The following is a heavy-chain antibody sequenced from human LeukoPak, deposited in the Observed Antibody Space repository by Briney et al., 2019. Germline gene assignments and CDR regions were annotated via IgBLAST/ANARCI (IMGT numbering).Heavy chain of an antibody. V-gene: IGHV3-23*01. CDR2: SGSGGTT. J-gene: IGHJ4*02. Sequence: GGSLRLYCAASGCTFSSYAMSWVRQAPGKGLEWVSGSGSGGTTYYADSVKGRFTISRDNSKNTLYLQMNSLRAEDTAVYYCAKEEQGPPTNYYWGQGTLVTVSS. CDR1: GCTFSSYA. CDR3: AKEEQGPPTNYY. D-gene: IGHD6-19*01.